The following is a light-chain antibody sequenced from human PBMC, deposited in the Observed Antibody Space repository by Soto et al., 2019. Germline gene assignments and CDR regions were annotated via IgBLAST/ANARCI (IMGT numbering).Light chain of an antibody. CDR1: QRVDRW. Sequence: DIQMTQSPATLSASVGDRVTITCRASQRVDRWLAWYQQKPGKAPKLLIYETSILQSGVPSRFSGSGSGTDFTLSISSLQPDDIATYYCQQYSTFCPVGQGTKVDIX. CDR2: ETS. CDR3: QQYSTFCP. J-gene: IGKJ1*01. V-gene: IGKV1-5*03.